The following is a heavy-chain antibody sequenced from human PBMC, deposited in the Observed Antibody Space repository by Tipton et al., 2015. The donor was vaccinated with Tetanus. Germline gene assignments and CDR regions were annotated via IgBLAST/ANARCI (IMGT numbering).Heavy chain of an antibody. J-gene: IGHJ4*02. D-gene: IGHD2-2*01. CDR3: ASSTVTR. CDR1: GFTFNSYP. CDR2: SYAGGNYA. Sequence: SLRLSCTASGFTFNSYPMNWVRQAPGKGLEWVSVSYAGGNYAYYADSVKGRFTTSRDDSKSTLFLHMTSLRVEDTAVYYCASSTVTRWGPGTLVTVSS. V-gene: IGHV3-23*03.